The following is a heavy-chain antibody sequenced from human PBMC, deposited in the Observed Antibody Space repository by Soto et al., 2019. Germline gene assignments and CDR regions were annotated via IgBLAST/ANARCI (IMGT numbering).Heavy chain of an antibody. CDR1: CYSISSYY. V-gene: IGHV4-59*01. Sequence: SATLSLTCPITCYSISSYYWSWIRQPPGKGLEWIGYIFYSGSTNYNPSLKSRVTISVDTSKNQFSLKLSSVTAADTAVYYCARRYGSAFDIWGHGTMVT. D-gene: IGHD4-17*01. CDR3: ARRYGSAFDI. CDR2: IFYSGST. J-gene: IGHJ3*02.